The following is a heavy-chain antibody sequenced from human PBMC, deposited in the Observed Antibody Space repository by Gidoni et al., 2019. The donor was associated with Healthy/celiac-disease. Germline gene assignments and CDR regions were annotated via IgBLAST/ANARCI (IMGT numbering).Heavy chain of an antibody. V-gene: IGHV4-59*01. Sequence: QVQLQESGPGLVKPSETLSLTCTVAGGSISSYYWSWIRRPPGKGLEWIGYIYYSGSTNYNPSLKSRVTISVDTSKNQFSLKLSSVTAADTAVYYCAREGVEPGAFDIWGQGTMVTVSS. CDR2: IYYSGST. D-gene: IGHD6-13*01. CDR1: GGSISSYY. CDR3: AREGVEPGAFDI. J-gene: IGHJ3*02.